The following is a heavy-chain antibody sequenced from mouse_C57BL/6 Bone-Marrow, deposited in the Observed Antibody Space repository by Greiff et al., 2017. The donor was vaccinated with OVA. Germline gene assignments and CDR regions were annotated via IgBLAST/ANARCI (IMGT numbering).Heavy chain of an antibody. CDR1: GYTFTSYW. D-gene: IGHD1-1*01. CDR3: ERESTTDWYFDV. J-gene: IGHJ1*03. V-gene: IGHV1-69*01. Sequence: VQLQQPGAELVMPGASVKLSCKASGYTFTSYWMHWVKQRPGQGLEWIGEIDPSDSYTNYNPKFKGKSTLTVDKSSSTDYMQLNSLTSKYYAVDYYERESTTDWYFDVWGTGTTVTVSS. CDR2: IDPSDSYT.